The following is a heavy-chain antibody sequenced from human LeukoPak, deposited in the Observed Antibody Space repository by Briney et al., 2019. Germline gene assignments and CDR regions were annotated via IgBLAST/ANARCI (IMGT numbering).Heavy chain of an antibody. Sequence: GSLRLSCAASGFTFSSYGMHWVRQAPGKGLEWVAFIRYDGSNKYYADSVKGRFTISRDNSKNTLYLQMNSLRAEDTAVYYCAKDPTTYYYYYMDVWGKGTTVTVSS. J-gene: IGHJ6*03. CDR2: IRYDGSNK. V-gene: IGHV3-30*02. CDR1: GFTFSSYG. D-gene: IGHD1-1*01. CDR3: AKDPTTYYYYYMDV.